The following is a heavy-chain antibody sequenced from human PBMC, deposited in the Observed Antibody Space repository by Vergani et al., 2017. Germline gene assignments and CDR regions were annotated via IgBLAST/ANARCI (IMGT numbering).Heavy chain of an antibody. D-gene: IGHD6-13*01. J-gene: IGHJ4*02. CDR2: ISYDGSNK. V-gene: IGHV3-30-3*01. CDR1: GFTFSSYA. Sequence: QVQLVESGGGVVQPGRSLRLSCAASGFTFSSYAMHWVRQAPGKGLEWVAVISYDGSNKYYADSVKGRFTISRDNSKNTLYLQMNSLRAEDTAVYYCASDGLQLVYGYYLDYWGQGTLVTVSS. CDR3: ASDGLQLVYGYYLDY.